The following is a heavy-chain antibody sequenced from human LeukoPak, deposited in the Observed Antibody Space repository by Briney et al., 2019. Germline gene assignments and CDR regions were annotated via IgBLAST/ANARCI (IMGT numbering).Heavy chain of an antibody. CDR2: ISSSGSTI. CDR3: AKDAGDGYNSYYFDY. V-gene: IGHV3-11*01. D-gene: IGHD5-24*01. CDR1: GFTFSDYY. Sequence: GGSLRLSCAASGFTFSDYYMSWIRQAPGKGLEWVSYISSSGSTIYYADSVKGRFTISRDNAKNSLYLQMNSLRAEDTAVYYCAKDAGDGYNSYYFDYWGQGTLVTVSS. J-gene: IGHJ4*02.